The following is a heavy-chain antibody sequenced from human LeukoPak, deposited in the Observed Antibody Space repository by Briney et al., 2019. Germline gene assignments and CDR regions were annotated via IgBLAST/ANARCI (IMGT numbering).Heavy chain of an antibody. J-gene: IGHJ6*03. Sequence: SETLSLTCTVSGGSISSYYWSWIRQPPGKGLEWIGYTYYSGSTNYNPSLKSRVTISVDASKNQFSLKLSSVTAADTAVYYCARTTRGYYYYYMDVWGKGTTVTVSS. CDR1: GGSISSYY. CDR2: TYYSGST. CDR3: ARTTRGYYYYYMDV. D-gene: IGHD4-11*01. V-gene: IGHV4-59*01.